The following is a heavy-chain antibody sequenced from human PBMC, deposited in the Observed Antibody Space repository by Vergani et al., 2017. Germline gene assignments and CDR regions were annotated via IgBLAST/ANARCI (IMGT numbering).Heavy chain of an antibody. D-gene: IGHD2-2*01. CDR3: ARDLSAVPDVNWFDP. J-gene: IGHJ5*02. CDR1: GYTFSDYY. V-gene: IGHV1-2*02. CDR2: INPNSGGT. Sequence: QVHLVQSGAEVKKPGTSVKVSCKASGYTFSDYYMHWVRKAPGQGLEWMGWINPNSGGTNYAQKFQGRVTMTRDTSISTAYMELSRLRSDDTAVYYCARDLSAVPDVNWFDPWCQGTLVTVSS.